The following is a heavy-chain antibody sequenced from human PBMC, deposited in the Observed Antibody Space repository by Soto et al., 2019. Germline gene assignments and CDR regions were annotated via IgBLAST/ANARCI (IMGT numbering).Heavy chain of an antibody. CDR2: INHSGST. D-gene: IGHD5-18*01. CDR1: GDSISSYY. J-gene: IGHJ6*02. CDR3: ATLYSYGFTSYYYGMDV. Sequence: PSVPLSDTCRVAGDSISSYYWSWISPPPGKGLEWIGEINHSGSTNYNPSLKSRVTISVDTSKNQFSLKLSSVTAADTAVYYCATLYSYGFTSYYYGMDVWGQGTTVTVSS. V-gene: IGHV4-34*01.